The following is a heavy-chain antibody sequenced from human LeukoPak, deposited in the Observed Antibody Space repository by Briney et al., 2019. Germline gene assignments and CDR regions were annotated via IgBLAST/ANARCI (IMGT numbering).Heavy chain of an antibody. CDR1: GGSISSSSYY. D-gene: IGHD6-13*01. Sequence: SETLSLTCTVSGGSISSSSYYWGWIRQPPGKGLEWIGRIYTSGSTNYNPSLKSRVTISVDTSKNQFSLKLSSVTAADTAVYYCARGDSSSWYYYFDYWGQGTLVTVSS. CDR3: ARGDSSSWYYYFDY. CDR2: IYTSGST. J-gene: IGHJ4*02. V-gene: IGHV4-39*07.